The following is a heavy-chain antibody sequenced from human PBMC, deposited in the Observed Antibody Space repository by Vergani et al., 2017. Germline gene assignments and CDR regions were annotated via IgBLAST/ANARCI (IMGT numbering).Heavy chain of an antibody. CDR3: ARGTYCSGGSCYSAAWFDP. Sequence: QVQLQESGPGLVKPSETLSLTCTVSGGSISSYYWSWIRKPPGKGLEWIGYIYYSGSTNYNPSLKSRVTISVDTSKNQFSLKLSSVTAADTAVYYCARGTYCSGGSCYSAAWFDPWGQGTLVTVSS. D-gene: IGHD2-15*01. J-gene: IGHJ5*02. CDR1: GGSISSYY. CDR2: IYYSGST. V-gene: IGHV4-59*01.